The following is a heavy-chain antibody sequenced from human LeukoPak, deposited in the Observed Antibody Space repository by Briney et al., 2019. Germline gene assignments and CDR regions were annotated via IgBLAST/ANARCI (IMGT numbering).Heavy chain of an antibody. Sequence: SETLSLTCSVSGGSISNNYWSWIRQPPGKGLEWIGYIYYSGSTNYNPSLKSRVSISVDTSKSQFSLKLSSVTAADTAVYYCARLHYDSSGYYYSNWGQGTLVTVSS. V-gene: IGHV4-59*01. CDR3: ARLHYDSSGYYYSN. CDR2: IYYSGST. CDR1: GGSISNNY. D-gene: IGHD3-22*01. J-gene: IGHJ4*02.